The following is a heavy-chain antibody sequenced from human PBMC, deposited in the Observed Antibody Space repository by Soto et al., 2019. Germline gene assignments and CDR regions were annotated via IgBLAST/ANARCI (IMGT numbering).Heavy chain of an antibody. CDR3: ARENPPFWSGYGTNFDY. CDR2: ISSSGSTI. V-gene: IGHV3-11*01. D-gene: IGHD3-3*01. CDR1: GFTFSDYY. Sequence: PAGSLRLSCAASGFTFSDYYMSWIRQAPGKGLEWVSYISSSGSTIYYADSVKGRFTISRDNAKNSLYLQMNSLRAEDTAVYYCARENPPFWSGYGTNFDYWGQGTLVTVSS. J-gene: IGHJ4*02.